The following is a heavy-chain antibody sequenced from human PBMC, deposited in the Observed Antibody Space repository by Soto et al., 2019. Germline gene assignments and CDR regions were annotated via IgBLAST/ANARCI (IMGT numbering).Heavy chain of an antibody. CDR2: IIPIFGTA. J-gene: IGHJ6*02. Sequence: GASVKVSCKASGGTFSSYAISWVRQAPGQGLEWMGGIIPIFGTANYAQKFQGRVTITADESTSTAYMELSSLRSEDTAVYYCCIAARRRTDGMDVWGQGTTVTVSS. V-gene: IGHV1-69*13. CDR3: CIAARRRTDGMDV. D-gene: IGHD6-6*01. CDR1: GGTFSSYA.